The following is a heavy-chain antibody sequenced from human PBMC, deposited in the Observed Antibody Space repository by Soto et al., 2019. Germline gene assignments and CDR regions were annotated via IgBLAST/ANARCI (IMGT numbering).Heavy chain of an antibody. D-gene: IGHD3-22*01. CDR2: IWYDGSNK. V-gene: IGHV3-33*01. J-gene: IGHJ6*02. CDR3: ARVGDGYDSSGYYYYYYGMDV. Sequence: GGSLRLSCAASGFTFSSYGMHWVRQAPGKGLEWVAVIWYDGSNKYYADSVKGRFIISRDNSKNTLYLQMNSLRAEDTAVYYCARVGDGYDSSGYYYYYYGMDVWGQGTTVTVSS. CDR1: GFTFSSYG.